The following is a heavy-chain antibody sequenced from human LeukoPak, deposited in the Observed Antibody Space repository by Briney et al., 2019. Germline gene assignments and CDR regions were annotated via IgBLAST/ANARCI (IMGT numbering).Heavy chain of an antibody. V-gene: IGHV4-39*01. Sequence: SQTLSLTCTVSGDSISSGDYYWGWIRQPPGKGLKWIGSIYYSGSTYYNPSLKSRVTISVDTSKNQFSLKLSSVTAADTAVYYCARHSQYQLLFGFAFDIWGQGTMVTVSS. CDR1: GDSISSGDYY. CDR3: ARHSQYQLLFGFAFDI. J-gene: IGHJ3*02. D-gene: IGHD2-2*01. CDR2: IYYSGST.